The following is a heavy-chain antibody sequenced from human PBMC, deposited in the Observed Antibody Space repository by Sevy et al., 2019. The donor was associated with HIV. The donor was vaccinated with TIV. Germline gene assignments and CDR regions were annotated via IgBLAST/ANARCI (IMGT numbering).Heavy chain of an antibody. D-gene: IGHD6-6*01. J-gene: IGHJ5*02. Sequence: SETLSLTCTVSGDSISSGDYYWSWIRQPPGKGLEWIGYIYYSGSTYYNPSLKSRVTISVDTSKNQFSLKLSSVTAADTAVYYCARDHGYSSSSWFDPWGQGTLVTVSS. CDR3: ARDHGYSSSSWFDP. V-gene: IGHV4-30-4*01. CDR1: GDSISSGDYY. CDR2: IYYSGST.